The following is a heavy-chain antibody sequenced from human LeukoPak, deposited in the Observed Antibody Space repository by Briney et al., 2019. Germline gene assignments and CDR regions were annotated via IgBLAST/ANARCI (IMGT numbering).Heavy chain of an antibody. CDR2: IYYSGST. D-gene: IGHD6-13*01. J-gene: IGHJ5*02. CDR3: ARRPTAAAGNGNWFDP. Sequence: SETQSLTCTVSGGSISSSSYYWGWIRQPPGKGLEWIGSIYYSGSTYYNPSLKSRVTISVDTSKNQFSLKLSSVTAADTAVYYCARRPTAAAGNGNWFDPWGQGTLVTVSS. CDR1: GGSISSSSYY. V-gene: IGHV4-39*01.